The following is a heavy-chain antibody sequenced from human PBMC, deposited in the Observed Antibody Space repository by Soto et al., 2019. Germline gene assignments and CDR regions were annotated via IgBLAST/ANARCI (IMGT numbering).Heavy chain of an antibody. CDR3: ARSEYTSGWTGY. CDR1: GYTFTSYA. Sequence: QLVQSGAEEKKPGASVKVSCKASGYTFTSYAMHWVRQAPGQRLEWMGWINAGNDNTKYSQKFQGRVTITRDTSASTAYMELSSLRSEDTAVYYCARSEYTSGWTGYWGQGTLVTVSS. D-gene: IGHD6-19*01. J-gene: IGHJ4*02. V-gene: IGHV1-3*05. CDR2: INAGNDNT.